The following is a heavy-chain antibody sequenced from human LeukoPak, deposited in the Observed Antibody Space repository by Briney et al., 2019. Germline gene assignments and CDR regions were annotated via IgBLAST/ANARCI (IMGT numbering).Heavy chain of an antibody. CDR1: GGSISSGGYY. Sequence: SETLSLTCTVSGGSISSGGYYWSWIRQHPGKGLECIGSIYYSGSTYYNPSLKSRVTISVDTSKNQFSLKLSSVTAADTAVYYCPRAPRLVYYDILTGYDYWGPGTLVTVSS. D-gene: IGHD3-9*01. CDR2: IYYSGST. J-gene: IGHJ4*02. CDR3: PRAPRLVYYDILTGYDY. V-gene: IGHV4-31*03.